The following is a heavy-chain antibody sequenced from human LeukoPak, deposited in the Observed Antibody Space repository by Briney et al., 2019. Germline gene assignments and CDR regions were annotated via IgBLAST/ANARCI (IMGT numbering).Heavy chain of an antibody. CDR1: GYTFTSYD. Sequence: ASVKVSCKASGYTFTSYDINWVRQATGQGLEWMGWMSPNSGNTGYAQKFQGRVTITRNTSISTAYMELSSLRSEDTAVYYCARVVGVVVPAAYIDYYYYYMDVWGKGTTVTVSS. J-gene: IGHJ6*03. CDR2: MSPNSGNT. V-gene: IGHV1-8*03. CDR3: ARVVGVVVPAAYIDYYYYYMDV. D-gene: IGHD2-2*01.